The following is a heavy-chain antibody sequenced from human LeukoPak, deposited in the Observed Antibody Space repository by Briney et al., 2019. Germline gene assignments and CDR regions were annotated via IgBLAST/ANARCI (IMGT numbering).Heavy chain of an antibody. CDR3: ARQTPYSGSGSYPDY. J-gene: IGHJ4*02. CDR2: IDPGDSDT. V-gene: IGHV5-51*01. CDR1: GYSFITYW. D-gene: IGHD3-10*01. Sequence: GESLKISCKGSGYSFITYWIGWVRQMPGKGLEWMGIIDPGDSDTRYSPSFQGQVTISADKSISTAHLQWSTLKASDTAMYYCARQTPYSGSGSYPDYWGQGTLVTVSS.